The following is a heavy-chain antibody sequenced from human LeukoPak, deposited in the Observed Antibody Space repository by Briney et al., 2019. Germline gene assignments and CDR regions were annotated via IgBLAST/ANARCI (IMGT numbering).Heavy chain of an antibody. D-gene: IGHD3-16*01. Sequence: GGSLRLSCAASGFTFSRYAMQWVRQAPGKGLEWVAGISYDGSNKYYADSVKGRFTISRDNSKNTLFLQMNSLRAEDTAVYYCAKPLSRRGLFDYWGQGTLVTVSS. J-gene: IGHJ4*02. CDR1: GFTFSRYA. CDR3: AKPLSRRGLFDY. CDR2: ISYDGSNK. V-gene: IGHV3-30-3*02.